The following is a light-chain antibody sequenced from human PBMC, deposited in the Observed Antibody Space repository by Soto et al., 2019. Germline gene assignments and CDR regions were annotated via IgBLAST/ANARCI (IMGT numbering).Light chain of an antibody. J-gene: IGLJ1*01. CDR2: DVN. Sequence: QSALTQPPSASGSPGQSVAISCTGTASDIGGYTFVSWYQQHPGKAPKLLIYDVNKRPSGVPDRFSGSKSGTTASLTVSGLQAEDEADYSCSAHGGTTPYVFGTGTTLTVL. CDR3: SAHGGTTPYV. CDR1: ASDIGGYTF. V-gene: IGLV2-8*01.